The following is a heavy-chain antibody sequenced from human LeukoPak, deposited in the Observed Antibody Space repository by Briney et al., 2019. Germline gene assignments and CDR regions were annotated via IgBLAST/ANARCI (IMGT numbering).Heavy chain of an antibody. CDR1: GGSFSGYY. CDR2: INHSGST. Sequence: SETLSLLCAVYGGSFSGYYGSWIRQPPGKGLERIGEINHSGSTNYNSSLKSRVTISVDTSKNQFSLKLSSVTAADTAVYYCASREILKYCSGGSCYYFYCTAGCGQGSTVTVSS. CDR3: ASREILKYCSGGSCYYFYCTAG. J-gene: IGHJ6*02. D-gene: IGHD2-15*01. V-gene: IGHV4-34*01.